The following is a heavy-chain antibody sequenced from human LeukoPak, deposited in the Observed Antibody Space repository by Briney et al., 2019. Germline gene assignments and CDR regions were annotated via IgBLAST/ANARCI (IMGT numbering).Heavy chain of an antibody. D-gene: IGHD3-22*01. CDR1: GFTFSSYG. V-gene: IGHV3-30*18. J-gene: IGHJ4*02. Sequence: GGSLRLSCAASGFTFSSYGMHWVRQAPGKGLEWVAVISYDGSNKYYADSVKGRFTISRDNSKNTLYLQMNSLRAEDTAVYYCAKDRSMYYYDSSGYFAYWGQGTLVTVSS. CDR2: ISYDGSNK. CDR3: AKDRSMYYYDSSGYFAY.